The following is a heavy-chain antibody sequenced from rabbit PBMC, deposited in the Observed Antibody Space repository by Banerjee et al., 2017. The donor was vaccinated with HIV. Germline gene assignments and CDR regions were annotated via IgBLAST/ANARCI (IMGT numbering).Heavy chain of an antibody. CDR1: GFDFSSYY. J-gene: IGHJ4*01. V-gene: IGHV1S7*01. D-gene: IGHD4-1*01. CDR2: IYAGKGSS. Sequence: QLKETGGGLVQPGGSLTLSCKASGFDFSSYYMNWVRQAPGKGLEWIGRIYAGKGSSDYANWVNGRFTISSDSAQNTVDLQMNSLTAEDTATYFCARIDPRYYSSDWDYFNLWGPGTLVTVS. CDR3: ARIDPRYYSSDWDYFNL.